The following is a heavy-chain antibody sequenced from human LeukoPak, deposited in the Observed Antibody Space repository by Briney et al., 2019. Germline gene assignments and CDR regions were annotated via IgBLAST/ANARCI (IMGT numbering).Heavy chain of an antibody. D-gene: IGHD2-21*02. Sequence: GGSLRLSCAASGFTFSSYAMSWVRQAPGKGLEWVSAISGSGGSTYYADSVKGRSTISRDNSKNTLYLQMNSLRAEDSAVYYCAKDLAVTVVNYFDYWGQGTLVTVSS. J-gene: IGHJ4*02. V-gene: IGHV3-23*01. CDR3: AKDLAVTVVNYFDY. CDR1: GFTFSSYA. CDR2: ISGSGGST.